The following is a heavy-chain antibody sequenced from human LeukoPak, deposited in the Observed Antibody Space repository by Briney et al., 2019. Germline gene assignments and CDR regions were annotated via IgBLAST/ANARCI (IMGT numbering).Heavy chain of an antibody. CDR1: GVSIKSGDYY. D-gene: IGHD6-19*01. J-gene: IGHJ3*02. V-gene: IGHV4-30-4*08. CDR3: ARDAPYSSAPTRAFDI. Sequence: PSETLSLTCTVSGVSIKSGDYYWSWIRQPPGKGLEWIGYIYNSGSTYYNPSLKSRVTISVDTSKNQLSLRLISVTAADTAVYYCARDAPYSSAPTRAFDIWGQGTMVTVSS. CDR2: IYNSGST.